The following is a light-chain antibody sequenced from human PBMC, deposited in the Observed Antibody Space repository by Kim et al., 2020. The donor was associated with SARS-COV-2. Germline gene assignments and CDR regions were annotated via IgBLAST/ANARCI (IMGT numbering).Light chain of an antibody. CDR3: QAWDSSIYV. CDR2: RDN. J-gene: IGLJ1*01. CDR1: KLGDKY. V-gene: IGLV3-1*01. Sequence: VTPGQTASITCSGEKLGDKYASWYQQKPGQSPVVVIFRDNRRPSGIPERFSGSNSGNTATLTISGTQAMDEADYYCQAWDSSIYVFGTGTKVTVL.